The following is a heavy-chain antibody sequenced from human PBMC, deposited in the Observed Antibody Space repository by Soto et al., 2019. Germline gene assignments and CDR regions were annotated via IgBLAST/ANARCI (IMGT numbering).Heavy chain of an antibody. V-gene: IGHV3-30*18. J-gene: IGHJ4*02. Sequence: PGGSLRLSCAASGFTFSSYGMHWVRQAPGKGLEWVAVISYDGSNKYYADSVKGRFTISRDNSKNTLYLQMNSLRAEDTAVYYCAKDRLLGAHSKHRNDYWGQGTLVTVSS. CDR2: ISYDGSNK. CDR3: AKDRLLGAHSKHRNDY. D-gene: IGHD2-21*02. CDR1: GFTFSSYG.